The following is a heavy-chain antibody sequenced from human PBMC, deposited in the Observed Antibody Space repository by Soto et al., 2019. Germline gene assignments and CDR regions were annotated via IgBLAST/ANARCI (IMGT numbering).Heavy chain of an antibody. CDR1: GGSISSSSYY. V-gene: IGHV4-39*01. CDR2: IYYSGST. CDR3: ARHLSHCSSTSCYSGGHWFDP. Sequence: PSETLSLTCTVSGGSISSSSYYWGWIRQPPGKGLEWIGSIYYSGSTHYNPSLKSRVTISVDTSKNQFSLKLSSVTAADTAVYYCARHLSHCSSTSCYSGGHWFDPWGQGTLVTVSS. J-gene: IGHJ5*02. D-gene: IGHD2-2*02.